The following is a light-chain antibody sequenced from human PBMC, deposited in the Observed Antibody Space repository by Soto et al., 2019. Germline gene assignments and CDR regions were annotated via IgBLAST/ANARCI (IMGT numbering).Light chain of an antibody. V-gene: IGLV4-69*01. CDR3: QTWGTGTVV. CDR1: SGHSSYA. Sequence: QPVLTQSPSASASLGASVKLTCTLSSGHSSYAIAWHQQQPEKGPRYLMKLNSDGSHSKGDGIPDRFSGSSSGAERYLTISSLQSEDEADYYCQTWGTGTVVFGGGTKVTVI. J-gene: IGLJ2*01. CDR2: LNSDGSH.